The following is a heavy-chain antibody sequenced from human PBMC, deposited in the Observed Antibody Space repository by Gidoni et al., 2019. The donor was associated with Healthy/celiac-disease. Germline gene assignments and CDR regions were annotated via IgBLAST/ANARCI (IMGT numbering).Heavy chain of an antibody. D-gene: IGHD3-22*01. V-gene: IGHV4-30-2*01. J-gene: IGHJ4*02. CDR2: IYHSGST. Sequence: LEWIGYIYHSGSTYYNPSLKSRVTISVDRSKNQFSLKLSSVTAADTAVYYCASSYYYDSSGYYYDYWGQGTLVTVSS. CDR3: ASSYYYDSSGYYYDY.